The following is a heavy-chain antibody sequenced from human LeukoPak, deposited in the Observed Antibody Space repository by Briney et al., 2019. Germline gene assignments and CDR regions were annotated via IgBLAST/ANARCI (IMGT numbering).Heavy chain of an antibody. CDR3: ARGGYSIGWIFDY. CDR1: GFTFSSYS. CDR2: ISSSSSYI. J-gene: IGHJ4*02. Sequence: PGGSLRLSCAASGFTFSSYSMNWVRQAPGKGLEWVSSISSSSSYIYYEDSVKGRFTISRDNAKNSLYLQMNSLRAEDTAVYYCARGGYSIGWIFDYWGQGTLVTVSS. D-gene: IGHD6-19*01. V-gene: IGHV3-21*01.